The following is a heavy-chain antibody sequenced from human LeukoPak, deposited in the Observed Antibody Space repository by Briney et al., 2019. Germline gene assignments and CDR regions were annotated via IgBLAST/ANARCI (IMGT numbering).Heavy chain of an antibody. Sequence: PGGSLRLSCAASGFTFSSYAMSWVRQAPGKGLEWVSAISGSGGSTYYADSVKGRFTISRDNSKNTLYLQMNSLRAEETAVYSCAKDHNIAVAGTPFDYGGPGTLVTVSS. D-gene: IGHD6-19*01. CDR1: GFTFSSYA. CDR3: AKDHNIAVAGTPFDY. J-gene: IGHJ4*02. CDR2: ISGSGGST. V-gene: IGHV3-23*01.